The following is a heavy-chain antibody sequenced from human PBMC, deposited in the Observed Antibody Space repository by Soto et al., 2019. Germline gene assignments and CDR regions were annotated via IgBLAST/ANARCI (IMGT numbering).Heavy chain of an antibody. V-gene: IGHV4-31*03. J-gene: IGHJ4*02. Sequence: QVQLQESGPGLVKPSQTLSLTCTVSGGSISSGGYYWSWIRQHPGKGLEWIGYIYYSGSTYYNPSLQGRVAMAVDXSKNQFSLKLSSVTAADTAVYYCARSSTSANYFDYWGQGTLVTVSS. CDR2: IYYSGST. D-gene: IGHD2-2*01. CDR1: GGSISSGGYY. CDR3: ARSSTSANYFDY.